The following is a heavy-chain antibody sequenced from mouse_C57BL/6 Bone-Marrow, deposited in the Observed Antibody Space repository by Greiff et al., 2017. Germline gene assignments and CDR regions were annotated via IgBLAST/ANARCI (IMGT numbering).Heavy chain of an antibody. CDR1: GFTFSSYA. V-gene: IGHV5-4*03. J-gene: IGHJ2*01. Sequence: DVKLVESGGGLVKPGGSLKLSCAASGFTFSSYAMSWVRQTPGKRLEWVATISDGGSYTYYPANVKGRFTISRDNAKNNLYLQMSHLKSEDTAMHYGAGGDYFDYWGQGTTLTVSS. CDR3: AGGDYFDY. CDR2: ISDGGSYT.